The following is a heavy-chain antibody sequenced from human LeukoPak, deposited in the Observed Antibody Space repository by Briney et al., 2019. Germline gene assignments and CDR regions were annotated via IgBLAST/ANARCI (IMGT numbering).Heavy chain of an antibody. V-gene: IGHV3-33*01. J-gene: IGHJ6*03. CDR3: ARDYRGAYYYYYMDV. Sequence: PGGSLRLSCAASGFTFSSYGMHWVRQAPGKGLEWVAVIWYDGSNKYYADSVKGRFTISRDNSKNTLYLQMNSLRAEDTAVYYCARDYRGAYYYYYMDVWGKGTTVTVSS. CDR2: IWYDGSNK. CDR1: GFTFSSYG. D-gene: IGHD3-10*01.